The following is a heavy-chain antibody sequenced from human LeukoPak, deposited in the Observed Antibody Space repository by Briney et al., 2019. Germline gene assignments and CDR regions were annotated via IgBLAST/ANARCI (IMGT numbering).Heavy chain of an antibody. V-gene: IGHV1-18*01. CDR1: GYTFTSYG. J-gene: IGHJ4*02. CDR2: ISGYSDNT. Sequence: ASVKVSCKASGYTFTSYGISWVRQAPGQGLEWMGWISGYSDNTKYAQKFQGRVTVTTDTSTNTAYMELRSLRSDDTAVYYCARDENVNIAPGFFDHWGQGTLVTVSS. D-gene: IGHD6-13*01. CDR3: ARDENVNIAPGFFDH.